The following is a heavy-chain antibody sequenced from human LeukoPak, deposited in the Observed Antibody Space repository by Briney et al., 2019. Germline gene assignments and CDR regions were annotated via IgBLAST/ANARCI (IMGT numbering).Heavy chain of an antibody. J-gene: IGHJ1*01. CDR1: SGSFSGYY. Sequence: PSETLSLTCAVYSGSFSGYYWSWIRQPPGKGLEWIGYIYYSGSTNYNPSLKSRVTISVDTSKNQFSLKLSSVTAADTAVYYCAASPLGYCSGGSCLLVHWGQGTLVTVSS. V-gene: IGHV4-59*01. D-gene: IGHD2-15*01. CDR2: IYYSGST. CDR3: AASPLGYCSGGSCLLVH.